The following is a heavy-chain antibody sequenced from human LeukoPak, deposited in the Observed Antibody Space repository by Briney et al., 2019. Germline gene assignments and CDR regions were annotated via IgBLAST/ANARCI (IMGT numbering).Heavy chain of an antibody. CDR3: ARSKTIQLDAMDV. CDR1: GLTFSTYS. J-gene: IGHJ6*04. V-gene: IGHV3-21*01. Sequence: GGSLRLSCAASGLTFSTYSMNWVRQAPWKGLEWVSSISSSTKYIHYADSVKGRFTTSRDNAKNSLHLQMNSLRVEDTAVYYCARSKTIQLDAMDVWGTGTTVTVSS. D-gene: IGHD5-18*01. CDR2: ISSSTKYI.